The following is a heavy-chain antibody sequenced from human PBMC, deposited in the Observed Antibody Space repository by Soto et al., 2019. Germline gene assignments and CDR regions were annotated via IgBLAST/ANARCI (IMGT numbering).Heavy chain of an antibody. CDR1: GFTFSSYA. CDR3: AKDVAYYDILTGYDY. CDR2: ISGSGGST. D-gene: IGHD3-9*01. J-gene: IGHJ4*02. Sequence: GGSLRLSCAASGFTFSSYAMSWVRQAPGKGLEWVSAISGSGGSTYYADSVKGRLTISRDNSKNTLYLQMNSLRAEDTAVYYCAKDVAYYDILTGYDYWGQGTLVTVSS. V-gene: IGHV3-23*01.